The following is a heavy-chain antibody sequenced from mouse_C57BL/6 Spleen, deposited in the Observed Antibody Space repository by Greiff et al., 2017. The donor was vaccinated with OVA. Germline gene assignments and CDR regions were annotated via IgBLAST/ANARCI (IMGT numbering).Heavy chain of an antibody. CDR1: GFNITDYY. CDR3: ARGIYYEYDYAMDY. CDR2: IDPEAGET. V-gene: IGHV14-2*01. Sequence: VQLQQSGAELVKPGASVKLSCTASGFNITDYYMHWVKQRPEQGLEWIGRIDPEAGETKYAPKFQGKATITADTSSNTAYLQLSSLTSEDTAVYYFARGIYYEYDYAMDYWGQGTSVTVSS. D-gene: IGHD2-4*01. J-gene: IGHJ4*01.